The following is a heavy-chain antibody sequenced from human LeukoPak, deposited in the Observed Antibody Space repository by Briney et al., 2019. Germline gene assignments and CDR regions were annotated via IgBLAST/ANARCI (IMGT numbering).Heavy chain of an antibody. V-gene: IGHV3-23*01. CDR1: GLTFSNYA. D-gene: IGHD4-17*01. J-gene: IGHJ3*02. CDR3: SKDPNGDYVGAFDM. Sequence: GGFLRLSCTASGLTFSNYATTWVRQAPGKGLEWVSSITGSGRGTYYADSVKGRFSVSRDNSQNTVFLHMNSLRADDTALYYCSKDPNGDYVGAFDMWGPGTMVTVSS. CDR2: ITGSGRGT.